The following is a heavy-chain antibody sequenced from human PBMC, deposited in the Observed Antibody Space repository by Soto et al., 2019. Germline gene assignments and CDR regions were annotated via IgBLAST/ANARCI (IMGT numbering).Heavy chain of an antibody. CDR3: VRDRRDYYDSSDYSPLSPTFHY. J-gene: IGHJ4*02. V-gene: IGHV1-18*01. CDR1: GYTFTNFG. CDR2: ISAYNGNT. Sequence: GASVKVSCKASGYTFTNFGISWVRQAPGQGLEWMGWISAYNGNTNYAQNFQGRVTMTTDTSTSTAYMELRSLRSDDTAVYYCVRDRRDYYDSSDYSPLSPTFHYWGQGTLVTVSS. D-gene: IGHD3-22*01.